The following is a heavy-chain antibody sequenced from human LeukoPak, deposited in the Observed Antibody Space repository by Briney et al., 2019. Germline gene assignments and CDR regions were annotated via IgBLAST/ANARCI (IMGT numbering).Heavy chain of an antibody. V-gene: IGHV4-30-2*01. CDR3: ARVYYYDSSGYYRRHYYFDY. CDR1: GGSISSGGYS. Sequence: KASETLSLTCAVSGGSISSGGYSWSWIRQPPGKGLEWIGYIYHSGSTYYNPSLKSRVTISVDRSKNQFSLKLSSVTAADTAVYYCARVYYYDSSGYYRRHYYFDYWGQGTLVTVSS. CDR2: IYHSGST. J-gene: IGHJ4*02. D-gene: IGHD3-22*01.